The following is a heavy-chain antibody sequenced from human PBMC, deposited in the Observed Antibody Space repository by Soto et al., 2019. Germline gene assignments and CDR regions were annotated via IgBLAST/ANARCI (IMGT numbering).Heavy chain of an antibody. J-gene: IGHJ4*02. Sequence: GGSLRLSCAASGFTFNIYGMHWVRQAPDKGLEWVALISYDGSNQYYADSVKGRFTISRDNSKNTLFLQMNSLRADDTAVYYCAKDQASGQGSFDSWGQETLVNVSS. CDR1: GFTFNIYG. CDR2: ISYDGSNQ. CDR3: AKDQASGQGSFDS. V-gene: IGHV3-30*18.